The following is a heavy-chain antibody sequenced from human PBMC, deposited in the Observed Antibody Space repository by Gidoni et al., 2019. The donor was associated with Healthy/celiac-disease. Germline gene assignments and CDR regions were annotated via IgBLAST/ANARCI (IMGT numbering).Heavy chain of an antibody. D-gene: IGHD6-19*01. J-gene: IGHJ3*02. CDR3: AREGWAVAGTGDAFDI. Sequence: EVQLVESGGGLVQPGGSLRLSCAASGFTFSSYWMSWVRQAPGKGLEWVANIKQDGSEKYYVDSVKGRFTISRDNAKNSLYLQMNSLRAEDTAVYYCAREGWAVAGTGDAFDIWGQGTMVTVSS. CDR1: GFTFSSYW. V-gene: IGHV3-7*01. CDR2: IKQDGSEK.